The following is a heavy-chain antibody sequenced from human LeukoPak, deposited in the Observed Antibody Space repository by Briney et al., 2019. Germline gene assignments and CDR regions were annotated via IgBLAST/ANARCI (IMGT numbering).Heavy chain of an antibody. Sequence: PGGSLRLSCAASGFTFSDYYMGWIRQAPGKGLEWVSYISSSGSTIYYADSVKGRFTISRDNAKNSLYLQMNSLRAEDTAVYYCARDYPYSSGWYWSGGMDVWGQGTTVTVSS. V-gene: IGHV3-11*04. CDR3: ARDYPYSSGWYWSGGMDV. CDR2: ISSSGSTI. D-gene: IGHD6-19*01. J-gene: IGHJ6*02. CDR1: GFTFSDYY.